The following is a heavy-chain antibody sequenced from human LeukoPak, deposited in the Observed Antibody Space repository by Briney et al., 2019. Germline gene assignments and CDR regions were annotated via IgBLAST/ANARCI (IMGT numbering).Heavy chain of an antibody. J-gene: IGHJ4*02. D-gene: IGHD2/OR15-2a*01. V-gene: IGHV3-30*18. CDR2: ISYEGSNK. CDR1: GFTFSSYG. Sequence: PGRSLRLSWAASGFTFSSYGMHWVRQAPGKGLELVAVISYEGSNKYYADSVKGRVTISRDNSKNTLYLQMNSLSPEDTPVYYCAKIPRRTTFNWGQGTLVTVSS. CDR3: AKIPRRTTFN.